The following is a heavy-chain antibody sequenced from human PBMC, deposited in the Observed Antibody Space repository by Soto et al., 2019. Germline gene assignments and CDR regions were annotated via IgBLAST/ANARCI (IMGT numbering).Heavy chain of an antibody. CDR1: GFTFDDYA. D-gene: IGHD6-13*01. CDR2: ISWNSGSI. CDR3: AKDIGGSSSSWYEIYYYYGMDV. V-gene: IGHV3-9*01. J-gene: IGHJ6*02. Sequence: EVQLVESGGGLVQPGRSLRLSCAASGFTFDDYAMHWVRQAPGKGLEWVSGISWNSGSIGYADSVKGRFTISRDNAKNSLYLQMNSLRAEDTALYYCAKDIGGSSSSWYEIYYYYGMDVWGQGTTVTGSS.